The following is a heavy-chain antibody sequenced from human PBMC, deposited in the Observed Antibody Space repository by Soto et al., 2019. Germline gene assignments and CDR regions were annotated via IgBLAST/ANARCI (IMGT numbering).Heavy chain of an antibody. CDR3: AHTLTSPYYYDTSDYLHVFDI. Sequence: QITLKESGPTLVKPAQTLTLTCTFSGFSLSTTGVAVGWIRQPPGKALEWLALIYWDDDKRYSPSLKSRLTITTDTSENQLVLRMTAMDPVDTATYHCAHTLTSPYYYDTSDYLHVFDIWGQGTMVTVS. CDR2: IYWDDDK. CDR1: GFSLSTTGVA. D-gene: IGHD3-22*01. V-gene: IGHV2-5*02. J-gene: IGHJ3*02.